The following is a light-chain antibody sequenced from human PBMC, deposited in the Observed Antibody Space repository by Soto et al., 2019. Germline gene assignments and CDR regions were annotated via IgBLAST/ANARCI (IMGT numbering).Light chain of an antibody. CDR2: GAS. J-gene: IGKJ5*01. CDR3: HQYNNWPPIT. Sequence: ETVMTQSPATLSVSPGDTATLSCRASQSVSSNLAWYQQKPGQAPRLLIYGASTRATGIPARFSGSGSATEFTLTISSLQSEDFAVYYCHQYNNWPPITFGQGTRLEIK. V-gene: IGKV3-15*01. CDR1: QSVSSN.